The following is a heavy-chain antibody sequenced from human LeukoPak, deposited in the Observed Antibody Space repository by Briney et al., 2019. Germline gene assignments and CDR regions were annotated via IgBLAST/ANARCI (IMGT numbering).Heavy chain of an antibody. D-gene: IGHD3-22*01. J-gene: IGHJ4*02. CDR3: ARDSSGYYFDY. CDR2: IWYDGSNK. CDR1: GFTFSSYG. Sequence: GRSLRLYCAASGFTFSSYGMHWVRQATGKGLERVAVIWYDGSNKYYADSVKGRFTISRDNSKNTLYLQMNSLRAEDTAVYYCARDSSGYYFDYWGQGTLVTVSS. V-gene: IGHV3-33*01.